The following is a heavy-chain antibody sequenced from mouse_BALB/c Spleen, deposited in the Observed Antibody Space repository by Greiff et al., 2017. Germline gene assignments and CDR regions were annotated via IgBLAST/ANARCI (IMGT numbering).Heavy chain of an antibody. CDR2: ISDGGSYT. J-gene: IGHJ4*01. Sequence: VQLQQSGGGLVKPGGSLKLSCAASGFTFSDYYMYWVRQTPEKRLEWVATISDGGSYTYYPDSVKGRFTISRDNAKNNLYLQMSSLKSEDTAMYYCAREGTGTDAMDYWGQGTSVTVSS. CDR3: AREGTGTDAMDY. CDR1: GFTFSDYY. D-gene: IGHD4-1*01. V-gene: IGHV5-4*02.